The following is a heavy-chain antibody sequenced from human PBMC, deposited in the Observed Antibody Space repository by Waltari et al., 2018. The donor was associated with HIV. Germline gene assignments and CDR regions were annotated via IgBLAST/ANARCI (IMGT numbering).Heavy chain of an antibody. CDR2: INSDGSST. Sequence: EVQLVESGGGLVQPGGSLSLACAASGFTFRSSFMHWVRQAPGKGLVWVSRINSDGSSTNYADSVKGRCTISRDNAKNTLYLQMNSLRVEDTSVYYCAPGRGWFDPWGQGTLVTVSS. CDR1: GFTFRSSF. V-gene: IGHV3-74*01. CDR3: APGRGWFDP. J-gene: IGHJ5*02. D-gene: IGHD3-10*01.